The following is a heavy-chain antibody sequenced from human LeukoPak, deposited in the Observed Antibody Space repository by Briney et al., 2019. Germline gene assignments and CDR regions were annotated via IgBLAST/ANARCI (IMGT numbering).Heavy chain of an antibody. V-gene: IGHV1-2*02. D-gene: IGHD1-26*01. CDR1: GYTFTGYY. CDR2: INPSSGGT. Sequence: ASVKVSCKASGYTFTGYYMHWVRQAPGQGLEWMGWINPSSGGTNYAQKFRGRVTMTRDTSISTAYMELSRLRSDDTAVYYCARGRVGALVPYDWGQGTLVTVSS. J-gene: IGHJ4*02. CDR3: ARGRVGALVPYD.